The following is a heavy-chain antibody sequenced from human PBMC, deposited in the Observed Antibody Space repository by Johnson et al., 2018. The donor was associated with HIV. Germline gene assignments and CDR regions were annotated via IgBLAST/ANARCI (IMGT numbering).Heavy chain of an antibody. V-gene: IGHV3-13*01. CDR1: GFTVSRNY. Sequence: EVQLVESGGGLVQPGGSLRLSCAASGFTVSRNYMSWVRQAPGKGLEWVSAIGTAGDTYYPGPVKGRFTISRENAKNSLYLQMNSLRAEDTAVYYCARAYSYGAFDIWGLGTKVTVSS. CDR2: IGTAGDT. D-gene: IGHD5-18*01. J-gene: IGHJ3*02. CDR3: ARAYSYGAFDI.